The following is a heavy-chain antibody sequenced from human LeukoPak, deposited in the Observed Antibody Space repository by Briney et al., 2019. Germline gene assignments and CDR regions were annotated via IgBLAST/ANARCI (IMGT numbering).Heavy chain of an antibody. D-gene: IGHD5-18*01. CDR3: AKSMGIQLWLGDY. Sequence: GGSLRLSCAASGFTFSSYGMHWVRQAPGKGLEWVSAISGSGGSTYYADSVKGRFTISRDNSKNTLYLQMNSLRAEDTAVYYCAKSMGIQLWLGDYWGQGTLVTVSS. V-gene: IGHV3-23*01. CDR2: ISGSGGST. CDR1: GFTFSSYG. J-gene: IGHJ4*02.